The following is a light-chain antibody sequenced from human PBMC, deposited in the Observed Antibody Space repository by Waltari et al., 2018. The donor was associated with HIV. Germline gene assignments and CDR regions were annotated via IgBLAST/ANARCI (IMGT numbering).Light chain of an antibody. CDR1: QSVSSN. CDR2: GAS. CDR3: QQYNNWPPWT. V-gene: IGKV3-15*01. J-gene: IGKJ1*01. Sequence: ERVMTQSPATLSVSPGDTATLSCRASQSVSSNLAWYQHKPAQGPRLLIYGASTRATGIPGRFSGSGSGTDFTLIISSLQSEDSGVYYCQQYNNWPPWTFGQGTKVEIK.